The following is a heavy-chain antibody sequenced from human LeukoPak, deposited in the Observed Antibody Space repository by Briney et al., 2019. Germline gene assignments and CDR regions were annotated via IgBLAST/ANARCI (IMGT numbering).Heavy chain of an antibody. CDR3: ARLSSGWYPDY. CDR1: GGSISSYY. J-gene: IGHJ4*02. D-gene: IGHD6-19*01. CDR2: IYYSGST. Sequence: NPSETLSLTCTVSGGSISSYYWSWIRQPPGKGLEWIGYIYYSGSTNYNPSLKSRVTISVDTFKNQFSLKLSSVTAADTAVYYCARLSSGWYPDYWGQGTLVTVSS. V-gene: IGHV4-59*08.